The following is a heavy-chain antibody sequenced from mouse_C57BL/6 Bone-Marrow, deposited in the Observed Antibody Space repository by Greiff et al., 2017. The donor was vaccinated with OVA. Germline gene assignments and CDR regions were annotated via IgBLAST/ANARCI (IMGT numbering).Heavy chain of an antibody. D-gene: IGHD1-1*01. CDR1: GFTFSDYG. CDR3: ARETTVVARAMDY. CDR2: ISSGSSTI. J-gene: IGHJ4*01. Sequence: EVKVEESGGGLVKPGGSLKLSCAASGFTFSDYGMHWVRQAPEKGLEWVAYISSGSSTIYYADTVKGRFTISRDNAKNTLFLQMTSLRSEDTAMYYCARETTVVARAMDYWGQGTSVTVSS. V-gene: IGHV5-17*01.